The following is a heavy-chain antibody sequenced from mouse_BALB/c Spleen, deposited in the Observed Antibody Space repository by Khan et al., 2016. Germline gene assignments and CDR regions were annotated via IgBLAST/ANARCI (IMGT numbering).Heavy chain of an antibody. CDR2: ISYSGST. J-gene: IGHJ3*01. D-gene: IGHD2-2*01. CDR1: DYSITSDYA. V-gene: IGHV3-2*02. Sequence: EVELVESGPGLVKPSQSLSLTCTVTDYSITSDYAWNWIRQFPGNKLEWMGYISYSGSTNYNPSLKSRVSITRDTSKNQVFLQLNSVTTEDTATYYCARSFGYRGFAYWGQGTLVTVSA. CDR3: ARSFGYRGFAY.